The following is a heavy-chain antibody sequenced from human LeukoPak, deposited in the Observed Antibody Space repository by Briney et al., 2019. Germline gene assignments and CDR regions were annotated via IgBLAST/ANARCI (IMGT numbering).Heavy chain of an antibody. J-gene: IGHJ6*02. CDR2: ISGSGGST. Sequence: GGSLRLSCAASGFTFSSYAMSWVRQAPGKGLEWVSAISGSGGSTYYADSVKGRFTISRDNSKNTLYLQMNSLRAEDTAVYYRAKAGGSYYNYYYGMDVWGQGTTVTVSS. D-gene: IGHD1-26*01. CDR1: GFTFSSYA. CDR3: AKAGGSYYNYYYGMDV. V-gene: IGHV3-23*01.